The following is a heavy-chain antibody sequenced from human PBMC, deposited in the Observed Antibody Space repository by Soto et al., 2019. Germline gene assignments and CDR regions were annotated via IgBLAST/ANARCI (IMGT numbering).Heavy chain of an antibody. Sequence: GGSLRLSCAASGFTFSSYGMHWVRQAPGKGLEWVAVIWYDGSNKYYADSVKGRFTISRDNSKNTLYLQMNSLRAEDTAVYYCANALDRGVSTSCDYWGQGPLVPVSS. CDR3: ANALDRGVSTSCDY. CDR2: IWYDGSNK. V-gene: IGHV3-33*06. D-gene: IGHD3-10*01. J-gene: IGHJ4*02. CDR1: GFTFSSYG.